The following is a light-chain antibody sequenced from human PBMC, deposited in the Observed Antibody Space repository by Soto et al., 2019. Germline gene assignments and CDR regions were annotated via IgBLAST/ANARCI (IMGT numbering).Light chain of an antibody. J-gene: IGLJ1*01. CDR1: SIDFGGYNY. Sequence: QSALTQPASVSGSPGQSITIPSPEPSIDFGGYNYVSWYQQHPGKAPKLMIYDVSNRPSGVSNRFSGSKSGNTASLTISGLQAEDEADYYCSSYTTSSTLEGYVFGTGTKLTVL. CDR2: DVS. CDR3: SSYTTSSTLEGYV. V-gene: IGLV2-14*01.